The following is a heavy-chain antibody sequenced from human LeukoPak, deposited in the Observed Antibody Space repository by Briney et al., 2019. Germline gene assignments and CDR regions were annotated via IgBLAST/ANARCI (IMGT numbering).Heavy chain of an antibody. CDR1: GXTFSNAW. CDR3: TTARPYYYGSRGWFDP. Sequence: GGSLRLSCAASGXTFSNAWVSWVRQAPGKGLEWVGRIKSKTDGGTTDYAAPVKGRFTISRDDSKNTLYLQMNSLKTEDTAVYYCTTARPYYYGSRGWFDPWGQGTLVTVSS. D-gene: IGHD3-10*01. V-gene: IGHV3-15*01. CDR2: IKSKTDGGTT. J-gene: IGHJ5*02.